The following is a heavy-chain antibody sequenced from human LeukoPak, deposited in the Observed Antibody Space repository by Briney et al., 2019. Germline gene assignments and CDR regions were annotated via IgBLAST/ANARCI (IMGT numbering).Heavy chain of an antibody. CDR3: ARDLWQQQPADDAFDI. CDR1: GGSISSYY. Sequence: PSETLSLTCTISGGSISSYYWSWIRQPAGPGLEWIGRIYTSGSTNYNPSLKSRVTMSVDTSKNQFSLKLSSVTAADTAVYYCARDLWQQQPADDAFDIWGQGTMVTVSS. J-gene: IGHJ3*02. V-gene: IGHV4-4*07. CDR2: IYTSGST. D-gene: IGHD6-13*01.